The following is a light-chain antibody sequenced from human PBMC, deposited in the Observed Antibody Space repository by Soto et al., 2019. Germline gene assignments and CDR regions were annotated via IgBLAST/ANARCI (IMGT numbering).Light chain of an antibody. CDR3: KQYDSSPAT. J-gene: IGKJ1*01. V-gene: IGKV3-20*01. Sequence: VMTQTPGTVSVSPGERATLSCRASQSVSSSYLAWYQQKPGQPHRLLIHETSNRATGVQARFSGSASGTDFTLTIRRVEPEDFAMYYCKQYDSSPATFGQGTKVDI. CDR2: ETS. CDR1: QSVSSSY.